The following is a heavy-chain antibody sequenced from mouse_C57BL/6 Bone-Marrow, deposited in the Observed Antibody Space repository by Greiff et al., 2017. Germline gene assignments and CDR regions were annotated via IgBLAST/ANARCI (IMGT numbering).Heavy chain of an antibody. D-gene: IGHD1-1*01. CDR1: GYTFTSYW. V-gene: IGHV1-55*01. Sequence: QVQLQQPGAELVKPGASVKMSCKASGYTFTSYWITWVKQRPGQGLEWIGDIYPGSGSTNYNEKFKSKATLTVDTSSSTAYMQLSSLTSEDSAVYYCARDSYYDGSSYLYWYCDVWGTGTTVTVSS. J-gene: IGHJ1*03. CDR3: ARDSYYDGSSYLYWYCDV. CDR2: IYPGSGST.